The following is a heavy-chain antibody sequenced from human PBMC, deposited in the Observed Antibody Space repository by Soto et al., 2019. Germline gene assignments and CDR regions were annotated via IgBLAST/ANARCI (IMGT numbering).Heavy chain of an antibody. Sequence: VQLVESGGGVVQPGRSLRLSCAASGFTFSDYARHWVRQAPGKGLEWVAVVSHDGRNTHYADSVKGRFTISRDSSKNTVSLEMTSMRAEDTAVYYCAKGGRQWLVTSDFNYWGQGALVTVSS. J-gene: IGHJ4*02. V-gene: IGHV3-30*18. D-gene: IGHD6-19*01. CDR2: VSHDGRNT. CDR3: AKGGRQWLVTSDFNY. CDR1: GFTFSDYA.